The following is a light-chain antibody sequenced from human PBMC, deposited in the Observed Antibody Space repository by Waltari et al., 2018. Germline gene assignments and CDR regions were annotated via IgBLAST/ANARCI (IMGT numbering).Light chain of an antibody. CDR2: GAS. CDR3: QQYGSSSWT. J-gene: IGKJ1*01. CDR1: QGVSSRY. V-gene: IGKV3-20*01. Sequence: CRAGQGVSSRYLAWYQQKPGQAPRLLIYGASSRATGIPDRFSGSGSGTDFSLTISRLEPEDFAVYYCQQYGSSSWTFGQGTKVEIK.